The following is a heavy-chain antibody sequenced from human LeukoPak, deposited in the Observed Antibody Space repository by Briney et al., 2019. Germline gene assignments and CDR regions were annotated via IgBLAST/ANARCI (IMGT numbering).Heavy chain of an antibody. CDR1: GFTFSSYG. CDR2: ISYDGSNK. CDR3: ANQGNSGYHPGD. D-gene: IGHD5-12*01. Sequence: GRSLRLSCAASGFTFSSYGMHWVRQAPGKGLEWVAVISYDGSNKYYADSVKGRFTISRDNSKNTLYLQMNSLRAEDTAVYYCANQGNSGYHPGDWGQGTLVTVSS. V-gene: IGHV3-30*18. J-gene: IGHJ4*02.